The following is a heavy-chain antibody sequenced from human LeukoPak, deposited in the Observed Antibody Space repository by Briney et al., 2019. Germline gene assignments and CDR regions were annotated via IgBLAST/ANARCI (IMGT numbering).Heavy chain of an antibody. CDR2: INHSGGT. Sequence: SETLSLTCAVYGGSFSGYYWSWIRQPPGKGLEWIGEINHSGGTNYNPSRKSRVTISVDTSKNQFSLKLSSVTAADTAVYYCARGGVEQWLAYYYYSMDVWGKGTTVTISS. V-gene: IGHV4-34*01. J-gene: IGHJ6*03. CDR3: ARGGVEQWLAYYYYSMDV. D-gene: IGHD6-19*01. CDR1: GGSFSGYY.